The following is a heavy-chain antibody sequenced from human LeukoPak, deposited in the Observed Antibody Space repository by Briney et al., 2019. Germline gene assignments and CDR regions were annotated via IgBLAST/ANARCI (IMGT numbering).Heavy chain of an antibody. J-gene: IGHJ5*02. V-gene: IGHV1-18*01. CDR2: ISAYNGNT. D-gene: IGHD6-19*01. CDR1: GYTFTSCG. CDR3: ARVMARYSSGWYWFDP. Sequence: GASVKVSCKASGYTFTSCGISWVRQAPGQGLEWMGWISAYNGNTNYAQKLQGRVTMTTDTSTSTAYMELRSLRSDDTAVYYCARVMARYSSGWYWFDPWGQGTLVTVSS.